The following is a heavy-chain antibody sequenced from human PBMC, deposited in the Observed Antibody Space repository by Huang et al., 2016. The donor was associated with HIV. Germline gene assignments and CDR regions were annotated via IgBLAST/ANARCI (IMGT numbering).Heavy chain of an antibody. CDR3: ARGLFDY. CDR2: ININTGNP. J-gene: IGHJ4*02. V-gene: IGHV7-4-1*02. Sequence: GSELKKPGASVKVSCKASGYTFTSYAMNWVRQAHGQGLEWMGWININTGNPTYAQGFTGRFVFSLDTSVSTAYLQISSLEAEDTAVYYCARGLFDYWGQGTLVTVSS. CDR1: GYTFTSYA.